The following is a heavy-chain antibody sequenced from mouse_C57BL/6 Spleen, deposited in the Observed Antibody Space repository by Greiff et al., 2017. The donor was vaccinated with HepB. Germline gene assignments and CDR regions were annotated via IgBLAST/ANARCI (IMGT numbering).Heavy chain of an antibody. V-gene: IGHV1-7*01. J-gene: IGHJ1*03. CDR1: GYTFTSYW. CDR3: ARRYDYENWYFDV. CDR2: INPSSGYT. D-gene: IGHD2-4*01. Sequence: VQLQQSGAELAKPGASVKLSCKASGYTFTSYWMHWVKQRPGQGLEWIGYINPSSGYTKYNQKFKDKATLTADKSSSTAYMQLSSLTYEDSAVNYCARRYDYENWYFDVWGTGTTVTVSS.